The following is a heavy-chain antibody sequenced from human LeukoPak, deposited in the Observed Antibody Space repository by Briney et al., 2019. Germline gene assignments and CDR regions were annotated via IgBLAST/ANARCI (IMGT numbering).Heavy chain of an antibody. CDR2: IYYSGIT. V-gene: IGHV4-59*01. CDR1: GGSIGSYY. J-gene: IGHJ4*02. Sequence: SETLSLTCTVSGGSIGSYYWSWIRQPPGKGLEWIGYIYYSGITNYNPSLKSRVTISVDTSKNQFSLKLSSVTAADTAVYYCAREDGDYYPSAYWGQGALVTVSS. D-gene: IGHD4-17*01. CDR3: AREDGDYYPSAY.